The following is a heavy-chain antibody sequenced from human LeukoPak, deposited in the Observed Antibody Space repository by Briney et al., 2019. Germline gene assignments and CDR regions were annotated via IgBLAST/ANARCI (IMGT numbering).Heavy chain of an antibody. CDR3: AKESDYISDFDY. D-gene: IGHD1-26*01. Sequence: PGGSLRLSCAASGFTSSSYSMNWVRQAPGKGLEWVSSISSSSSYIYYADSVKGRFTISRDNSKNTLYLQMNSLRAEDTAVYYCAKESDYISDFDYWGQGTLVTVSS. CDR2: ISSSSSYI. V-gene: IGHV3-21*04. CDR1: GFTSSSYS. J-gene: IGHJ4*02.